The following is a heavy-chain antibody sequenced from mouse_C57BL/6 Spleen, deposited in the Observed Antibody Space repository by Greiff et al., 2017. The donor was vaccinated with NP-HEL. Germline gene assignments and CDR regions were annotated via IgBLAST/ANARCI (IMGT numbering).Heavy chain of an antibody. J-gene: IGHJ2*01. CDR2: IHPSDSDP. CDR1: GYTFTSYW. CDR3: AIYSSGYVGY. Sequence: QVQLQQPGAELVKPGASVKVSCKASGYTFTSYWMHWVTQRPGQGLEWIGRIHPSDSDPNSNQKFKCKATLTVDKSSSTAYMQPSSLTSEDSAVYYCAIYSSGYVGYGGQGTTLTVSS. V-gene: IGHV1-74*01. D-gene: IGHD3-2*02.